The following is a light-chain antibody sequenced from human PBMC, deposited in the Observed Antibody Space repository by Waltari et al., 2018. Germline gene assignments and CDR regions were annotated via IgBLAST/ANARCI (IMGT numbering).Light chain of an antibody. Sequence: QSVLTQPPSTSGTPGQRVHIPCSGSNSNSKINYVSWYHQLPGTAPKLLMYMNSRRPSGVSDRFSGSKSGTSASLAISGLRSEDEGDYYCAAWDDSLSGPIFGGGTRLTVL. CDR1: NSNSKINY. V-gene: IGLV1-47*01. J-gene: IGLJ2*01. CDR2: MNS. CDR3: AAWDDSLSGPI.